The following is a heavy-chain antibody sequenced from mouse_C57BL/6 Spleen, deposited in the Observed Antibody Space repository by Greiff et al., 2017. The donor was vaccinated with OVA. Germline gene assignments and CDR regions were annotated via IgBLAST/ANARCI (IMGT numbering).Heavy chain of an antibody. V-gene: IGHV1-55*01. Sequence: QVQLQQPGAELVKPGASVKMSCKASGYTFTSYWITWVKQRPGQGLEWLGDIYPGSGSTNYNEKFKSKASLTVDTSSSTAYMQLSSLTSEDSAVYYCARFYDYVWYFDVWGTGTTVTVSS. CDR1: GYTFTSYW. D-gene: IGHD2-4*01. CDR2: IYPGSGST. J-gene: IGHJ1*03. CDR3: ARFYDYVWYFDV.